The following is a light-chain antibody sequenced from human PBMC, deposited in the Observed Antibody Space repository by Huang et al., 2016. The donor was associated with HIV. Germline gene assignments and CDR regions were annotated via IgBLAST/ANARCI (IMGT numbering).Light chain of an antibody. V-gene: IGKV3-20*01. J-gene: IGKJ3*01. Sequence: EIVLTQSPGTLSLSPGERATLSCRASQSVSSRYLAWYQQKPGQAPRLLIYGASYRATGIPDRFSGSGSGTDFTLTISRLEPEDLAVYYCQQYGTSRIFTFGPGTIVDIK. CDR2: GAS. CDR1: QSVSSRY. CDR3: QQYGTSRIFT.